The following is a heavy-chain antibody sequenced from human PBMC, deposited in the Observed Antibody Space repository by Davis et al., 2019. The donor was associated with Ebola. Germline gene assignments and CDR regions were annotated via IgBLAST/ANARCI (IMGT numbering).Heavy chain of an antibody. Sequence: PGGSLRLSCAASGFTFSSYAMHWVRQAPGKGLEWVAVISYDGSNKYYADSVKGRFTISRDNAKKSLYLQMNSLRAEDTAVYYCARDLITISRRYYGMDVWGQGTTVTVSS. D-gene: IGHD3-3*01. CDR3: ARDLITISRRYYGMDV. J-gene: IGHJ6*02. CDR2: ISYDGSNK. V-gene: IGHV3-30-3*01. CDR1: GFTFSSYA.